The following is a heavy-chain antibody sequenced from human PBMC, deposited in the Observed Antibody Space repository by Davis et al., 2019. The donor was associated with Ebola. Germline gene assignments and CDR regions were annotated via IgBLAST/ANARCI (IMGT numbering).Heavy chain of an antibody. J-gene: IGHJ4*02. CDR3: AKRGDSGKHAYFDH. V-gene: IGHV3-30*02. Sequence: PGGSLRLSCAASGFTFRNYGTHWVRQAPGKGPEWVASIGYDGNRIYYADSVKGRFTISRDNSRNMLYLQMNNLGAEDTAVYYCAKRGDSGKHAYFDHWGQGTLVTVPS. CDR1: GFTFRNYG. D-gene: IGHD1-26*01. CDR2: IGYDGNRI.